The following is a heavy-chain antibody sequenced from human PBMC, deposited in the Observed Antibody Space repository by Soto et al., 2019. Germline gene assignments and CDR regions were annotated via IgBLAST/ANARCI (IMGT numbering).Heavy chain of an antibody. CDR2: ISAHNGNT. J-gene: IGHJ4*02. V-gene: IGHV1-18*01. CDR3: ARGRYGDY. CDR1: GYAFTTYG. D-gene: IGHD1-1*01. Sequence: QVHLVQSGAEVKKPGASVKVSCQGSGYAFTTYGITWVRQAPGQGLEWMGWISAHNGNTNYAQKLQGRVTVTRDTSTSTAYMELRSLRYDDTAVYYCARGRYGDYCGQGALVTGSS.